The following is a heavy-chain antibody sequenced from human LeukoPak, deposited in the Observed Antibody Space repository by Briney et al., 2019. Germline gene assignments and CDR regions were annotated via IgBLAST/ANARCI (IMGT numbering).Heavy chain of an antibody. J-gene: IGHJ3*02. Sequence: PSETLSLTCAVSGYSISSSNWWGWIRQPPGKGLEWIGYIYYSGSTYYNPSLKSRVTMSVDTSKNQFSLKLSPVTAVDTAVYYCARTYYYDSSGYYFPGAFDIWGQGTMVTVSS. CDR2: IYYSGST. V-gene: IGHV4-28*01. D-gene: IGHD3-22*01. CDR1: GYSISSSNW. CDR3: ARTYYYDSSGYYFPGAFDI.